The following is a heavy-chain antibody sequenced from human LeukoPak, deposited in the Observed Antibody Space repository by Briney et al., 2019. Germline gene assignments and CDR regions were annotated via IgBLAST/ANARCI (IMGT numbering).Heavy chain of an antibody. J-gene: IGHJ4*02. CDR3: ARALGTHSSTCYDY. CDR1: GYTFTSYG. D-gene: IGHD6-13*01. CDR2: ISAYNGNT. Sequence: ASVKVSCKASGYTFTSYGISWVRQAPGQGLEWMGWISAYNGNTNYAQKLQGRVTMTTDTSTSTAYMELRSLRSDDTAVYYCARALGTHSSTCYDYWGQGTLVTVSS. V-gene: IGHV1-18*01.